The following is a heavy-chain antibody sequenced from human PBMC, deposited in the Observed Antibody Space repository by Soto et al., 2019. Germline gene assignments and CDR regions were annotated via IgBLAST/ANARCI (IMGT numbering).Heavy chain of an antibody. CDR1: GYSFTTYG. CDR2: ISTDKGKT. CDR3: AGSRDGNFVS. J-gene: IGHJ5*02. D-gene: IGHD1-7*01. Sequence: ASVNTSCKASGYSFTTYGMTWVRQAPGQGLEWMGWISTDKGKTKYAQNFQSRATLTTDTSTSTAYMELRSLRSDDTAVYYCAGSRDGNFVSWGKGNMVTFS. V-gene: IGHV1-18*01.